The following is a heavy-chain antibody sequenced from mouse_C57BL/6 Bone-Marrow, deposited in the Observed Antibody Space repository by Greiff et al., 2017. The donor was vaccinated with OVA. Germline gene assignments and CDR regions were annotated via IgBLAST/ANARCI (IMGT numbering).Heavy chain of an antibody. CDR1: GYTFTSYW. D-gene: IGHD1-1*01. CDR2: IDPSDSET. Sequence: QVQLQQPGAELVRPGSSVKLSCKASGYTFTSYWMHWVKQRPIQGLEWIGNIDPSDSETHYNQKFKDKATLTVDKSSRTAYIQLSSLTSEDSAVYYCARSAPYYYGSSYDAMDYWGQGTSVTGSS. V-gene: IGHV1-52*01. CDR3: ARSAPYYYGSSYDAMDY. J-gene: IGHJ4*01.